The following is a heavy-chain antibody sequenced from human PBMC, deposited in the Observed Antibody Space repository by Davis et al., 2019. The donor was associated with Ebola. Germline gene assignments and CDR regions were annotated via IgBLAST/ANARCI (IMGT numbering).Heavy chain of an antibody. D-gene: IGHD2-2*01. CDR2: IRSKAYGGTT. CDR1: GFTFGGYA. CDR3: TRVGDIVVVPAAIVEEYYYYYGMDV. J-gene: IGHJ6*02. V-gene: IGHV3-49*04. Sequence: PGGSLRLSCTASGFTFGGYAMSWVRQAPGKGLEWVGFIRSKAYGGTTEYAASVKGRFTISRDDSKSIAYLQMNSLKTEDTAVYYCTRVGDIVVVPAAIVEEYYYYYGMDVWGQGTTVTVSS.